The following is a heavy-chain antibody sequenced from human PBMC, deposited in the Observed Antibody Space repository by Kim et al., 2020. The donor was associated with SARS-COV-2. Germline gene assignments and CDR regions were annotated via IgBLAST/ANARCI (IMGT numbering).Heavy chain of an antibody. D-gene: IGHD3-3*01. Sequence: FTISRDNSKNTLYLQMNSLRAEDTAVYYCAKDNDGGNYDFWSGFDSYFDYWGQGTLVTVSS. J-gene: IGHJ4*02. V-gene: IGHV3-30*02. CDR3: AKDNDGGNYDFWSGFDSYFDY.